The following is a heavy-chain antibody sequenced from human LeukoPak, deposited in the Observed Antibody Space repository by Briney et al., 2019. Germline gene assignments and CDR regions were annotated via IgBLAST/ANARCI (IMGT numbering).Heavy chain of an antibody. CDR2: IIPIFGIA. J-gene: IGHJ4*02. V-gene: IGHV1-69*04. CDR3: ARVVVGAIDY. Sequence: SVKVSCKASGGTFSSYAISWVRQAPGQGLEWMGRIIPIFGIANYAQKFQGRVTITADKSTSTAYMELGSLRSEDTAVYYCARVVVGAIDYWGQGTLVTVSS. D-gene: IGHD1-26*01. CDR1: GGTFSSYA.